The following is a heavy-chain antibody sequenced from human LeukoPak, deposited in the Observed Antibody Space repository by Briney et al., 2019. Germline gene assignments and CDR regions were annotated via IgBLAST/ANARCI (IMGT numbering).Heavy chain of an antibody. D-gene: IGHD3-3*01. J-gene: IGHJ4*02. CDR3: TALSYDVHY. V-gene: IGHV3-15*01. CDR1: GFIFRNSW. CDR2: IKSNPDGETA. Sequence: GGSLRLSCGASGFIFRNSWMTWVRQAPGKGLEWVGRIKSNPDGETADYGAAVKGRFTISRDDSRNMLYLQLRNLRAEDTAVYYCTALSYDVHYWGRGTLVTVSS.